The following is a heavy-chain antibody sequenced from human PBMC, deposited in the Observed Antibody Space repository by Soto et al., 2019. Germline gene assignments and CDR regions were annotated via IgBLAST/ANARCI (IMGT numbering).Heavy chain of an antibody. V-gene: IGHV3-30*18. Sequence: VGSLRLSCAASGFTVSSNYMSWVRQAPGKGLEWVAVISYDGSNKYYADSVKGRFTISRDNSKNTLYLQMNSLRAEDTAVYYCAKDISDYYYYGMDGWGQGTTVTVSS. J-gene: IGHJ6*02. CDR2: ISYDGSNK. CDR1: GFTVSSNY. CDR3: AKDISDYYYYGMDG.